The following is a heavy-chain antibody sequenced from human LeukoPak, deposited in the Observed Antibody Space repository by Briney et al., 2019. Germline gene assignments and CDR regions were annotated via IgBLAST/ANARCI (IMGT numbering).Heavy chain of an antibody. D-gene: IGHD3-22*01. Sequence: SETLSLTCTVSGGSISSCYRTWIRQPPGKGLEWIGFIDYSGSTNYNPSLKSRVTISVDTSKNQFSLRLTSVTAADTAVYFCARPLYDSSTYYILYYWGQGTLVTASS. CDR1: GGSISSCY. CDR3: ARPLYDSSTYYILYY. J-gene: IGHJ4*02. CDR2: IDYSGST. V-gene: IGHV4-59*08.